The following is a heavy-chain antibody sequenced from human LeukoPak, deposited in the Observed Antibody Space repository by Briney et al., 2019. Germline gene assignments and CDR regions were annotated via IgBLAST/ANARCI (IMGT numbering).Heavy chain of an antibody. J-gene: IGHJ4*02. Sequence: GGSLRLSCAASGFTVRTNYMTWVRQAPGKGLEWVSEIYSDGATYYAASVKGRFTISRDNSKNTLYLQMNSLRVEDTAVYYCAKIAETSGTYGQGFDYWGQGTLVTVSS. CDR1: GFTVRTNY. CDR3: AKIAETSGTYGQGFDY. D-gene: IGHD1-26*01. V-gene: IGHV3-53*01. CDR2: IYSDGAT.